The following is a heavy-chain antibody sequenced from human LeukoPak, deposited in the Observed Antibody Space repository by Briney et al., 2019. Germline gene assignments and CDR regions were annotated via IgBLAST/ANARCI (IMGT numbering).Heavy chain of an antibody. V-gene: IGHV3-23*01. D-gene: IGHD3-10*01. Sequence: GGSLRLSCAASGFTFSSYAMSWVRLAPGKGLEWVSSIRGNGGSTYYPDSMKGRFTISRDNSRSTLFLQLNTLTAEDTAIYYCAKDRSYGSGTLYPLFDFRGRGTLVTVSS. CDR3: AKDRSYGSGTLYPLFDF. CDR2: IRGNGGST. J-gene: IGHJ4*02. CDR1: GFTFSSYA.